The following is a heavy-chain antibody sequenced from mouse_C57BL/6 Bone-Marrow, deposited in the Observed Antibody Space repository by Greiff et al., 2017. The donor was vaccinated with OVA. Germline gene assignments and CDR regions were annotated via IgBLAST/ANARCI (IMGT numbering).Heavy chain of an antibody. CDR3: ARWGLRRSPDWYFDV. V-gene: IGHV1-26*01. CDR2: INPNNGGT. CDR1: GYTFTDYY. J-gene: IGHJ1*03. D-gene: IGHD2-4*01. Sequence: VQLQQSGPELVKPGASVKISCKASGYTFTDYYMNWVKQSHGKSLEWIGDINPNNGGTSYNQKFKGKATLTVDKSSSTAYMELRSLTSEDSAVYYCARWGLRRSPDWYFDVWGTGTTVTVSS.